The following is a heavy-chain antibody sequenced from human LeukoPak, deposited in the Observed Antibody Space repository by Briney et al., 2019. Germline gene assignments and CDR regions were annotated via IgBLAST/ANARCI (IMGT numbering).Heavy chain of an antibody. CDR2: IYYSGST. Sequence: SETLSLTCTVSVGSFSSYYWSWIRQPPGKGLEGVGYIYYSGSTNYNPSLKSRGTISVDTSKNQFSLKLSSVTAADTAVYYCARPPIAARTSGAFDIWGQGTMVTVSS. D-gene: IGHD6-6*01. V-gene: IGHV4-59*08. J-gene: IGHJ3*02. CDR1: VGSFSSYY. CDR3: ARPPIAARTSGAFDI.